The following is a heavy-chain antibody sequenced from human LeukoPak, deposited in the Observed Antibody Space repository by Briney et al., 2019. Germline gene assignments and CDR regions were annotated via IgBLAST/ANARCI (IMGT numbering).Heavy chain of an antibody. V-gene: IGHV3-21*01. CDR2: ISSSSSYI. CDR1: GFTFSSYS. J-gene: IGHJ4*02. Sequence: GGSLRLSCAASGFTFSSYSMNWVRQAPGKGLEWVSSISSSSSYIYYADSVKGRFTISRDNAKNTLYLLINSLRAEDTAVYYCARVRWGGLYYFDYWGQGTLVTVSS. CDR3: ARVRWGGLYYFDY. D-gene: IGHD3-16*01.